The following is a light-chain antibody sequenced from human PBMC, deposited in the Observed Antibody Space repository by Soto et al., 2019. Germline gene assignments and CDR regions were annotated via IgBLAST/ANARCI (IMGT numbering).Light chain of an antibody. V-gene: IGLV4-60*02. CDR3: ETWDSNTHTV. CDR1: SGHSSYI. CDR2: LEGSGSY. Sequence: QPVLTQSSSVSASLGSSVKLTCTLSSGHSSYIIAWHQQQPGKAPRYLMKLEGSGSYNKGSGVPDRFSGSSSGADRYLTISNLQFEDEADYYCETWDSNTHTVFGGGTKLTFL. J-gene: IGLJ3*02.